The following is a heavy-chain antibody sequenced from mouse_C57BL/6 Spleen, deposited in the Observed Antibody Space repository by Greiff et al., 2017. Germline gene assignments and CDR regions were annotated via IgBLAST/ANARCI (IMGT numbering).Heavy chain of an antibody. Sequence: VQLQQSGPELVKPGASVKISCKASGYAFSSSWMNWVKQRPGKGLEWIGRIYPGDGDTNYNGKFKGKATLTADKSSSTAYMQLSSLTSEDSAVYFCARFKDYGSSLFDYWGQGTTLTVAA. V-gene: IGHV1-82*01. CDR1: GYAFSSSW. J-gene: IGHJ2*01. CDR3: ARFKDYGSSLFDY. D-gene: IGHD1-1*01. CDR2: IYPGDGDT.